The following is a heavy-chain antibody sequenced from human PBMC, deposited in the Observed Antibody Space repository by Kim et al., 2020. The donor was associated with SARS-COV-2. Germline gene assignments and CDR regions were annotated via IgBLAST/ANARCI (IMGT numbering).Heavy chain of an antibody. CDR1: GYTFTNSG. V-gene: IGHV1-18*01. CDR3: AREGGSSWYRNSFYFDY. D-gene: IGHD6-13*01. CDR2: ISAHNGHT. J-gene: IGHJ4*02. Sequence: ASVKVSCKASGYTFTNSGISWVRQAPGQGLEWMGWISAHNGHTNYAQKVQHRVTMTTDTSTSTAYVELRSLRSDDTAVYYCAREGGSSWYRNSFYFDYWGQGTLVTVSS.